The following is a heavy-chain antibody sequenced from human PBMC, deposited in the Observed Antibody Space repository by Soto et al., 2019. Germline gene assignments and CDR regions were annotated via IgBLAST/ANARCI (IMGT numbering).Heavy chain of an antibody. CDR2: IYYSGST. D-gene: IGHD2-15*01. Sequence: PSETLSLTCTVSGGSISSYYWSWMRQPPGKGLEWIGYIYYSGSTNYNPSLKSRVTISVDTSKNQFSLKLSSVTAADTAVYYCARSVVADYWYFDLWGRGTLVTVSS. V-gene: IGHV4-59*01. J-gene: IGHJ2*01. CDR1: GGSISSYY. CDR3: ARSVVADYWYFDL.